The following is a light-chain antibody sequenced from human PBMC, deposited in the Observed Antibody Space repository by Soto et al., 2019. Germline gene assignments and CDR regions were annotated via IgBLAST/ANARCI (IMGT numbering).Light chain of an antibody. J-gene: IGKJ1*01. CDR2: DAS. V-gene: IGKV1-5*01. CDR1: QSVSSW. CDR3: QQYNNWPRT. Sequence: DIQMTQSPSTLSASVGDRVTITCRASQSVSSWLAWYQQKPGKAPELLIYDASTLESGVPSRFSGSGSGTELTLTISSLQSEDFAVYYCQQYNNWPRTFGQGTKVDIK.